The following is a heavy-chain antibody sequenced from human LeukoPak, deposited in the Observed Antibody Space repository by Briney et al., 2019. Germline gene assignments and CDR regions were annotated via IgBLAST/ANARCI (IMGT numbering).Heavy chain of an antibody. CDR3: AKPWDTVNYYYYMDV. V-gene: IGHV3-23*01. CDR2: ISGSGGST. D-gene: IGHD4-17*01. Sequence: GGSLRLSCAASGFTFSSYAMSWVRQAPGKGLEWVSAISGSGGSTYYADSVKGRFTISSDNSKNTLYLQMNSLRAEDTAVYYCAKPWDTVNYYYYMDVWGKGTTVTVSS. CDR1: GFTFSSYA. J-gene: IGHJ6*03.